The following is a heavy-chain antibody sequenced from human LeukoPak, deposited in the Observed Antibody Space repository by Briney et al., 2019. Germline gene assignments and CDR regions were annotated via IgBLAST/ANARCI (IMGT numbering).Heavy chain of an antibody. J-gene: IGHJ4*02. CDR1: GFTLSSYE. CDR3: ARTSMITFGGVIVIPFDY. V-gene: IGHV3-48*03. Sequence: GGSLRLSCAASGFTLSSYEMNWVRQAPGKGREWISYISSSGSTIYYADSVKGRFTISRDNAKNSLYLQMNSLRAEDTAVYYCARTSMITFGGVIVIPFDYWGQGTLVTVSS. CDR2: ISSSGSTI. D-gene: IGHD3-16*02.